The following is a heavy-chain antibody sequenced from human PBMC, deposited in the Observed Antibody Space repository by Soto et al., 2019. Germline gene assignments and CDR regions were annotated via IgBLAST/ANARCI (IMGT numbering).Heavy chain of an antibody. CDR1: GGSFRGFY. D-gene: IGHD3-3*01. CDR2: INNVGST. Sequence: QVQLQQWGAGLLKPSETLSLTCAVSGGSFRGFYWTWIRQSQEQGLGLLGDINNVGSTNYNPSLKSRVSIPVETSKSQFSLKMSSVTAAATAVYYCARAHDFWGGRQQPIDSWGQGTLVTVSS. CDR3: ARAHDFWGGRQQPIDS. V-gene: IGHV4-34*01. J-gene: IGHJ4*02.